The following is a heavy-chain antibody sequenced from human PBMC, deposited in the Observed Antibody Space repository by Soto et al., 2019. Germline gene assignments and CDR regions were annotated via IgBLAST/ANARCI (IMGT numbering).Heavy chain of an antibody. D-gene: IGHD3-10*01. CDR3: AHRRGFGEFLFDP. CDR1: GFSLSTSGGG. J-gene: IGHJ5*02. V-gene: IGHV2-5*02. CDR2: IYWDDDK. Sequence: SGATLVNPTQPLTLTCSFSGFSLSTSGGGVGWIRQPPGKALEGLGLIYWDDDKRYSPALKNRLTITKDTSKNQGGRTKTKMETVDTSTFFFAHRRGFGEFLFDPWGQGPLVTVSS.